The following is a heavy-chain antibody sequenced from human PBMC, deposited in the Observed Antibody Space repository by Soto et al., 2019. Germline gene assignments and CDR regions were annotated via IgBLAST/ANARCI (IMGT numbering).Heavy chain of an antibody. CDR2: ISGSGGST. J-gene: IGHJ3*02. V-gene: IGHV3-23*01. Sequence: GGSLRLSCAASGFTFSSYAMSWVRQAPGKGLEWVSAISGSGGSTYYADSVKGRFTISRDNSKNTLYLQMNSLRAEDTAVYYCAKCRSFGLRGDETDAFDIWGQGTMVTVSS. D-gene: IGHD3-10*01. CDR1: GFTFSSYA. CDR3: AKCRSFGLRGDETDAFDI.